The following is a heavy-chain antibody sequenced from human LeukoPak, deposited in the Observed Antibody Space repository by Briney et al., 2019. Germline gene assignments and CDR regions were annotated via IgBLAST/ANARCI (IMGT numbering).Heavy chain of an antibody. J-gene: IGHJ4*02. Sequence: SETLSLTCAVYGGSFSGYYWSWIRQPPGKGLEWIGEINHSGSTNYNPSLKSRVTISVDTSKNQFSLKLSSVTAADTAVYYCARDLYGGNAPDWGQGTLVTVSS. CDR1: GGSFSGYY. V-gene: IGHV4-34*01. D-gene: IGHD4-23*01. CDR3: ARDLYGGNAPD. CDR2: INHSGST.